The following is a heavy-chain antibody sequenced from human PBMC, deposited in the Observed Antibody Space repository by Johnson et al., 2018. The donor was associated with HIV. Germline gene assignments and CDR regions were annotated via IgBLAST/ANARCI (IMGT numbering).Heavy chain of an antibody. CDR3: AKGAYYDSSGPPAFHI. V-gene: IGHV3-33*06. Sequence: HVQLVESGGGVVQPGRSLRLSCAASGFTFSSYGMHWVRQAPGKGLEWVAVIWYDGSNKHYADSVKGRFNISRDNSKNTVYLQMNSLRAEDTAVYYCAKGAYYDSSGPPAFHIWGQGTMVTVSS. D-gene: IGHD3-22*01. CDR2: IWYDGSNK. CDR1: GFTFSSYG. J-gene: IGHJ3*02.